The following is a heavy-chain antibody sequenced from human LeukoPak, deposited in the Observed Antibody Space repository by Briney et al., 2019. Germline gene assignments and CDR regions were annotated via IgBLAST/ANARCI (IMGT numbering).Heavy chain of an antibody. V-gene: IGHV3-7*01. CDR3: ARAKRGYSYGYYYYMDV. J-gene: IGHJ6*03. CDR2: IKQDGSEK. CDR1: GFTFSSYW. D-gene: IGHD5-18*01. Sequence: GGSLRLSCAASGFTFSSYWMSWVRQAPGKGLEWVAHIKQDGSEKYYVDSVKGRFTISRDNAKNSLYLQMNSLRAEDTAVYYCARAKRGYSYGYYYYMDVWGKGTTVTVSS.